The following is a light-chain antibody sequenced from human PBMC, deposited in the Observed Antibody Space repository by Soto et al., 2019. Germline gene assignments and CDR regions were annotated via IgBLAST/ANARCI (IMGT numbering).Light chain of an antibody. CDR2: EVS. CDR1: SHDIGGDKY. J-gene: IGLJ1*01. Sequence: QSVLTQPASVSGSPGQSITISCTGTSHDIGGDKYVSWYQQHPGKAPKLMIYEVSNRPSGVSNRFSGSKSGNTASLTISGLQTEDEADYYCCAYTSTSALYVFGTGTKVTVL. CDR3: CAYTSTSALYV. V-gene: IGLV2-14*01.